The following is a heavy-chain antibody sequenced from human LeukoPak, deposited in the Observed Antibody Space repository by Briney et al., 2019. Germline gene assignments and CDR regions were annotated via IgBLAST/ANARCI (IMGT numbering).Heavy chain of an antibody. Sequence: AGSLRLSCAASGLTGGRKDMSWVRQAQGKKIEWVSVIYSDGSTYYADSVKGRFTISRDNSKTTLYLQMNSLRAEDTAVYYCARTVVPAAMSPYYFYYWGQGTLVTVSS. CDR1: GLTGGRKD. V-gene: IGHV3-53*01. CDR3: ARTVVPAAMSPYYFYY. J-gene: IGHJ4*02. CDR2: IYSDGST. D-gene: IGHD2-2*01.